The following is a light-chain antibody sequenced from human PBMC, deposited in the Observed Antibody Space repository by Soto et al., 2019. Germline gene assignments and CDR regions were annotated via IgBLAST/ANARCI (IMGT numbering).Light chain of an antibody. V-gene: IGKV1-5*01. CDR2: DAS. Sequence: RIGSWLTWYQQEPGKVPKLLIYDASHLTSGVPSRFSGSGSGTEFTLSISSLQPDDFATYYCQHYYTYPYMFGQATKVDI. CDR1: RIGSW. CDR3: QHYYTYPYM. J-gene: IGKJ1*01.